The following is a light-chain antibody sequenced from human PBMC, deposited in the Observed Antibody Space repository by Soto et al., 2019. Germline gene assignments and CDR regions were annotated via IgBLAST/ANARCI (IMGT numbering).Light chain of an antibody. Sequence: QSALAQPASVSGSPGQSITISCTGTSSDVGGYNYVSWYQQYPGRVPKLLIYMVSNRASGVSNRFSGSKSGNTASLTISGLQAEDEADYFCTSPTPGSLYVFGTGTKVTVL. CDR1: SSDVGGYNY. CDR3: TSPTPGSLYV. J-gene: IGLJ1*01. V-gene: IGLV2-14*01. CDR2: MVS.